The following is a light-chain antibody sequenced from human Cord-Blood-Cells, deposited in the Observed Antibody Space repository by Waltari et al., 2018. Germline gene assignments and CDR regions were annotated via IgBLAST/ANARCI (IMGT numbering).Light chain of an antibody. J-gene: IGLJ1*01. V-gene: IGLV1-44*01. Sequence: QSVLTQPPSASGTPGQRVTISCSVSSSNIGSNTVNWYQQHPGTAPKLLIYSNNQRPSGVPDRFSGSKSGTSASLAISGLQSEDEADYYCAAWDDSLNGLYVFGTGTKVTVL. CDR2: SNN. CDR3: AAWDDSLNGLYV. CDR1: SSNIGSNT.